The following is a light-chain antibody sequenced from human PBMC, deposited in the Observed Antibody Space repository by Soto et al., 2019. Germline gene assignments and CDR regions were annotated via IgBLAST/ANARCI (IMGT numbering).Light chain of an antibody. CDR3: QQYNKWPPDT. CDR1: QSVSSN. Sequence: EIVMTQSPATLSVSPGERATLSCRASQSVSSNLAWYQQKPGQAPRVLIYGASTRATGIPARFSGSGSGTEFTITISSRQSKDFGVYYCQQYNKWPPDTFGPGTKVEIK. J-gene: IGKJ3*01. V-gene: IGKV3-15*01. CDR2: GAS.